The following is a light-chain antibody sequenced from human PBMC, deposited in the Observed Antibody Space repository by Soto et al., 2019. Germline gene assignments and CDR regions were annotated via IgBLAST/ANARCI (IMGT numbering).Light chain of an antibody. CDR3: HQYGSAPHT. Sequence: EIVLTQSPGTLSLSPGERATLSCRASQSVYSNYVDWYQQKPGQAPRLLIYGASSRATGIPDRFSGSGSGTDFTLTISRLEPEDFAVYSCHQYGSAPHTFGQGTKLEIK. V-gene: IGKV3-20*01. CDR1: QSVYSNY. CDR2: GAS. J-gene: IGKJ2*01.